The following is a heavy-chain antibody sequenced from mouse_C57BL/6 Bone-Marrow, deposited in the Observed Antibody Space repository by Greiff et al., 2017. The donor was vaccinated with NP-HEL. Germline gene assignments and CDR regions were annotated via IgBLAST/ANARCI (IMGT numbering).Heavy chain of an antibody. CDR3: ASPYVYDVAWFAY. CDR2: ISSGGSYT. V-gene: IGHV5-6*01. D-gene: IGHD2-2*01. J-gene: IGHJ3*01. CDR1: GFTFSSYG. Sequence: EVQRVESGGDLVKPGGSLKLSCAASGFTFSSYGMSWVRQTPDKRLEWVATISSGGSYTYYPDSVKGRFTISRDNAKNTLYLQMSSLKSEDTAMYYCASPYVYDVAWFAYWGQGTLVTVSA.